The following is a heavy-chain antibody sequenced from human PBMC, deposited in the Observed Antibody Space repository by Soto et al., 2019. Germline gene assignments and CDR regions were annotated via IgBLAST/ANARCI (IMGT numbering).Heavy chain of an antibody. CDR3: AKELRGAHFDY. V-gene: IGHV3-30*18. CDR2: ISYDGSNK. CDR1: GFTFSSYG. J-gene: IGHJ4*02. Sequence: GGSLRLSCAASGFTFSSYGMHWVRQAPGKGLEWVAVISYDGSNKYYADSVKGRFTISRDNSKNTLYLQMNSLRAEDTAVYYCAKELRGAHFDYWGQGTLVTVS. D-gene: IGHD3-10*01.